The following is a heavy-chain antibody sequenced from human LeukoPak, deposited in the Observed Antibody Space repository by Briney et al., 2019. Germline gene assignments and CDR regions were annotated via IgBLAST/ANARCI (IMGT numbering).Heavy chain of an antibody. V-gene: IGHV1-46*01. Sequence: GASVKVSCKASGYTFTSYYMHWVRQAPGQGLEWMGIINPSGGSTSYAQKFQGRVTMTRDTSISTAYMELSSLRSDDTAVYYCARGVVAATFYYYMDVWGKGTTVTVSS. CDR3: ARGVVAATFYYYMDV. J-gene: IGHJ6*03. CDR2: INPSGGST. CDR1: GYTFTSYY. D-gene: IGHD2-15*01.